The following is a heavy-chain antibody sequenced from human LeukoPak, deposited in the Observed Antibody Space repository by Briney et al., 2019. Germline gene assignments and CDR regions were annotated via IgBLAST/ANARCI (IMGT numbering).Heavy chain of an antibody. J-gene: IGHJ4*02. CDR1: GFTYSSYA. CDR2: ISGSGGST. Sequence: GGSLRLSCAASGFTYSSYAMSWVRQAPGKGLEWVSAISGSGGSTYYADSVKGRFTISRDNSKNTLYLQMNSLRAEDTAVYYCAKDLRGSGWYYFDYWGQGTLVTVSS. CDR3: AKDLRGSGWYYFDY. D-gene: IGHD6-19*01. V-gene: IGHV3-23*01.